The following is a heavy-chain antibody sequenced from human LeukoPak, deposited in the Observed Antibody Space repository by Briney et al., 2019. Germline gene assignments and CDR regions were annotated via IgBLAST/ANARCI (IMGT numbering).Heavy chain of an antibody. D-gene: IGHD3/OR15-3a*01. CDR2: VYYSGVT. Sequence: SDTLSLTCTVSGDSISRSGYYWGWIRQAPGKGLEWIGSVYYSGVTYYSPSLKSRVAISVDTSKKQFSLKLRSVTAADTAIYYCARDGEFWGFDHWGQGTLVTVSS. J-gene: IGHJ4*02. CDR3: ARDGEFWGFDH. CDR1: GDSISRSGYY. V-gene: IGHV4-39*07.